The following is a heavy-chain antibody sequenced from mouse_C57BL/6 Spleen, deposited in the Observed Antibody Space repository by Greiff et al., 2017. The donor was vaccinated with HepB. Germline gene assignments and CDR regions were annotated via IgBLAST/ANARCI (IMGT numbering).Heavy chain of an antibody. CDR2: INPNNGGT. D-gene: IGHD1-1*01. V-gene: IGHV1-18*01. Sequence: EVQLQQSGPELVKPGASVKIPCKASGYTFTDYNMDWVKQSHGKSLEWIGDINPNNGGTIYNQKFKGKATLTVDKSSSTAYMELRSLTSEDTAVYYCARRGVMYYYGSSGYWYFDVWGTGTTVTVSS. CDR3: ARRGVMYYYGSSGYWYFDV. J-gene: IGHJ1*03. CDR1: GYTFTDYN.